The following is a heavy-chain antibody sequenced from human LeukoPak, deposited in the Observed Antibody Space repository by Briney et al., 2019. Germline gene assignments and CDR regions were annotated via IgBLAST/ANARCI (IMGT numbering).Heavy chain of an antibody. CDR1: GFTFSSYR. CDR3: ARGLGDGYGY. D-gene: IGHD5-24*01. Sequence: GGSLRLSCAASGFTFSSYRMNWVRQAPGKGLEWVSSISSSSSYIYYADSVKGRFTISRDNAKDSLYLQMNSLRAEDTAMYYCARGLGDGYGYWGQGTLVTVSS. V-gene: IGHV3-21*01. CDR2: ISSSSSYI. J-gene: IGHJ4*02.